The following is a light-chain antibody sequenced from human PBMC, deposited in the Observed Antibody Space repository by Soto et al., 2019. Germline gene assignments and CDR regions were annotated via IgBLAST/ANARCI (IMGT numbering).Light chain of an antibody. CDR2: GNS. CDR1: SSNIGAGYD. CDR3: QSYDSSLSGAV. Sequence: QSVLTQPPSVSGAPGQRVTISCTGSSSNIGAGYDVHWYQQLPGTAPKLLIYGNSNRPSGVPDRFSGSKSGTSASLAITGLQAEDEAYYYCQSYDSSLSGAVFGGGTQLTV. J-gene: IGLJ7*01. V-gene: IGLV1-40*01.